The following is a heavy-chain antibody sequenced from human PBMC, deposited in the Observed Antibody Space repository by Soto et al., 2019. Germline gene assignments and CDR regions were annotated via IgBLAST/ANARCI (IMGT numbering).Heavy chain of an antibody. CDR2: INPSGGST. J-gene: IGHJ6*03. CDR3: ARGYDFWSGSYYMDV. Sequence: QVQLVQSGAEVKKPGASVKVSCKASGYTFTSYYMHWVRQAPGQGLEWMGIINPSGGSTSYAQKFQGRVSMTRDTSTRTGYMELSSLRSEDTAVYYCARGYDFWSGSYYMDVWGKGTTVTVSS. V-gene: IGHV1-46*03. CDR1: GYTFTSYY. D-gene: IGHD3-3*01.